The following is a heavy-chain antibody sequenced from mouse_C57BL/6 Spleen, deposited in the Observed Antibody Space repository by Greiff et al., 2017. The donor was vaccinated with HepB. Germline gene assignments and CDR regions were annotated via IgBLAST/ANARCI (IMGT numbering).Heavy chain of an antibody. J-gene: IGHJ4*01. CDR3: TGYYYGSSYGHYAMDY. D-gene: IGHD1-1*01. Sequence: EVMLVESGAELVRPGASVKLSCTASGFNIKDYYMHWVNQRPEQGLEWIGRIDPEDGDTEYAPKFQGKATMTADTSSNTAYLQLSSLTSEDTAVYYCTGYYYGSSYGHYAMDYWGQGTSVTVSS. CDR1: GFNIKDYY. V-gene: IGHV14-1*01. CDR2: IDPEDGDT.